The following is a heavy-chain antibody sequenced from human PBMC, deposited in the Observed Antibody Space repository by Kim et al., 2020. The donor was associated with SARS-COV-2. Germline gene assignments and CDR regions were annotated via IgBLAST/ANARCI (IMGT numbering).Heavy chain of an antibody. J-gene: IGHJ6*02. D-gene: IGHD6-13*01. Sequence: SETLSLTCTVSGGSISSYYWSWIRQPPGKGLEWIGYIYYSGSTNYNPSLKSRVTISVDTSKNQFSLKLSSVTAADTAVYYCASWGWGSSTLSLHYYYYGMDGWGQATTVTVSS. CDR2: IYYSGST. CDR3: ASWGWGSSTLSLHYYYYGMDG. V-gene: IGHV4-59*13. CDR1: GGSISSYY.